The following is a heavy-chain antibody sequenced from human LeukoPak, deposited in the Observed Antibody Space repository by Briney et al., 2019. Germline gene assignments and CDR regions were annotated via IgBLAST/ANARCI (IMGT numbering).Heavy chain of an antibody. D-gene: IGHD2-15*01. CDR2: INPNSGGT. CDR3: AKLYCSGGSCYSGYFDY. Sequence: ASVKVSCKASGYTFTGYYMHWVRQAPGQGLEWMGWINPNSGGTNYAQKFQGRVTMTRDTSISTAYMELSRLRSDDTAVYYCAKLYCSGGSCYSGYFDYWGQGTLVTVSS. J-gene: IGHJ4*02. CDR1: GYTFTGYY. V-gene: IGHV1-2*02.